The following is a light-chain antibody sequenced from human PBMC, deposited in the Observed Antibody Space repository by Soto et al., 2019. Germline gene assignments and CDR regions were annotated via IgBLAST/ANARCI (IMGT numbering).Light chain of an antibody. V-gene: IGKV1-9*01. CDR2: DAS. CDR1: QDIRNY. J-gene: IGKJ1*01. CDR3: QQYNTYQT. Sequence: IQLTHSQSSLSASVGDRVTVTFRASQDIRNYLAWYQPKPGKAPKLLICDASTLYSGVPSRFSGSGSWTEFTLTISSLQPDDFATYYCQQYNTYQTFGQGTKVDI.